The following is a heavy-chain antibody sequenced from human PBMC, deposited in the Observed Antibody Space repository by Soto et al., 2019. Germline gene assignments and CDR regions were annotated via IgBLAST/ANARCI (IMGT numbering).Heavy chain of an antibody. Sequence: QVQLQESGPGLVKPSQTLSLTCTVSGGSISSGDYYWIWIRQPPGKGLEWIGYIYYSGSTYYNPSLKLRVTRSVDTSKNQFSLKLSSVTAADTAVYYCARVGGYDSGWFDPWGQGTLVTVSS. CDR3: ARVGGYDSGWFDP. CDR1: GGSISSGDYY. CDR2: IYYSGST. V-gene: IGHV4-30-4*01. J-gene: IGHJ5*02. D-gene: IGHD5-12*01.